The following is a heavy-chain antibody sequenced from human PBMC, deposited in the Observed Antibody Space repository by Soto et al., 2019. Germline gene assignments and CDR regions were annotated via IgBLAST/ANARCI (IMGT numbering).Heavy chain of an antibody. J-gene: IGHJ6*03. D-gene: IGHD3-9*01. V-gene: IGHV1-18*01. CDR2: ISACNGNT. CDR3: ARVSVAYDILTGPGGYYYYMDV. Sequence: GASVKVSCKASGYTFTSYGISWGRQAPGQGLERMGWISACNGNTNYAQKLQGRVTMTTDTSTSTAYMELRSLRSDDTAVYYCARVSVAYDILTGPGGYYYYMDVWGKGPTVTVSS. CDR1: GYTFTSYG.